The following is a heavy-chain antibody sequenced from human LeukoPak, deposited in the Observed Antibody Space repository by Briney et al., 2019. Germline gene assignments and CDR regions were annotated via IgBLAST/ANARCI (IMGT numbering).Heavy chain of an antibody. Sequence: GRSLRLSCAASGFTFSSYGMHWVRQAPGKGLEWVAVISYDGSNKYYADSVKGRFSISRDNSKNTLYLQMNSLRAEDTAVYYCAKFPGGSVGATGDAFDIWGQGTMVTVSS. V-gene: IGHV3-30*18. J-gene: IGHJ3*02. CDR3: AKFPGGSVGATGDAFDI. CDR1: GFTFSSYG. D-gene: IGHD1-26*01. CDR2: ISYDGSNK.